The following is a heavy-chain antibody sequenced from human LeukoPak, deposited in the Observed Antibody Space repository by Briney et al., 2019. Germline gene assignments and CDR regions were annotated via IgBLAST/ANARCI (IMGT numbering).Heavy chain of an antibody. CDR3: ARVPGCSAGSCSFDY. J-gene: IGHJ4*02. CDR2: IYSSGST. Sequence: PSETLSLTCTVSGGSISSSSYYWGWIRQPPGKGLEWIGSIYSSGSTCYNPSLKSRVTISVDTSKNQFSLRLSSVTAADTAVYYCARVPGCSAGSCSFDYWGQGTLVTVSS. V-gene: IGHV4-39*01. CDR1: GGSISSSSYY. D-gene: IGHD2-15*01.